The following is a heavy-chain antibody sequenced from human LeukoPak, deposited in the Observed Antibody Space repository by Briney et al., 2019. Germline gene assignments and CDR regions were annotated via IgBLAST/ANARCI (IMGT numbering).Heavy chain of an antibody. D-gene: IGHD3-22*01. CDR3: TRPLRGTDSSASLIDY. CDR2: IRSKANNYAT. J-gene: IGHJ4*02. CDR1: GFAFSGSA. V-gene: IGHV3-73*01. Sequence: PGGSLRLSCAASGFAFSGSAMHWVRQASGKGLEWVGRIRSKANNYATVYGASAKGRFIISRDDSKNTAYLQMNSLQTEDTAVYYCTRPLRGTDSSASLIDYWGQGTLVTVSS.